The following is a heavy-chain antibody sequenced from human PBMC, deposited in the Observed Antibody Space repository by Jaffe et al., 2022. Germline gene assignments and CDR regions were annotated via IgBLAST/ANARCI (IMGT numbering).Heavy chain of an antibody. CDR2: ISSSSSYI. CDR1: GFTFSSYS. CDR3: ARVPNWGLLNYFDY. J-gene: IGHJ4*02. D-gene: IGHD7-27*01. V-gene: IGHV3-21*01. Sequence: EVQLVESGGGLVKPGGSLRLSCAASGFTFSSYSMNWVRQAPGKGLEWVSSISSSSSYIYYADSVKGRFTISRDNAKNSLYLQMNSLRAEDTAVYYCARVPNWGLLNYFDYWGQGTLVTVSS.